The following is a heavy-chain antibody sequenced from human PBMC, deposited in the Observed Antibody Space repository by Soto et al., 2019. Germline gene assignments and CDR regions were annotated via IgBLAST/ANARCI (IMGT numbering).Heavy chain of an antibody. CDR3: AREDDYGYRYINYGLDV. CDR1: GFTFNIYA. D-gene: IGHD4-17*01. CDR2: ISFDGTKK. J-gene: IGHJ6*02. V-gene: IGHV3-30-3*01. Sequence: GGSLRLSCAASGFTFNIYALHWVRQAPGKGLEWVAVISFDGTKKYYSDSVKGRFTISRDNLKNTLYLQMNNLRVEDAALYFCAREDDYGYRYINYGLDVWGQGTTVTISS.